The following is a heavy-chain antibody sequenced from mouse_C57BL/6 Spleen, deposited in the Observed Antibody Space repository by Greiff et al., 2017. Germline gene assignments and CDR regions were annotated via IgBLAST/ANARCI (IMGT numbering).Heavy chain of an antibody. CDR3: ARHAVNYYAMDY. CDR2: IWSDGST. J-gene: IGHJ4*01. V-gene: IGHV2-6-1*01. CDR1: GFSLTSYG. Sequence: VKLQESGPGLVAPSQSLSITCTVSGFSLTSYGVHWVRQPPGKGLEWLVVIWSDGSTTYNSALKSRLSISKDNSKSQVFLKMNSLQTDDTAMYYCARHAVNYYAMDYWGQGTSVTVSS. D-gene: IGHD2-13*01.